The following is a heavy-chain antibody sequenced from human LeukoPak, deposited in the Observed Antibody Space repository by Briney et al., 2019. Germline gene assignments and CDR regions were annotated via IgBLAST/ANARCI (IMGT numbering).Heavy chain of an antibody. V-gene: IGHV3-11*01. Sequence: PGGSLRLSCAASGFTFSDYYMSWIRQAPGKGLEWVSYISSSGSTIYYADSVKGRYTISRDNAKNSLYLQMNSLRAEDTAVYYCAKDLTVGEEWLLYYYYYGMDVWGQGTTVTVSS. CDR1: GFTFSDYY. CDR3: AKDLTVGEEWLLYYYYYGMDV. D-gene: IGHD3-3*01. J-gene: IGHJ6*02. CDR2: ISSSGSTI.